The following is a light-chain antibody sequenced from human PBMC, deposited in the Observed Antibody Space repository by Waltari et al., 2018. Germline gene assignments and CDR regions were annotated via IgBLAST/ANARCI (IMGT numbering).Light chain of an antibody. CDR2: RND. Sequence: QSVLTQPPSVSGAPGQSITISCTGSSSTIGAGYDVHWYQHLPGTAPKLLIYRNDQRPSGVPDRFSGSKSGTSASMAISGLRSDDEADYYCAVWDEGYVFGTGTKVTVL. CDR1: SSTIGAGYD. J-gene: IGLJ1*01. CDR3: AVWDEGYV. V-gene: IGLV1-40*01.